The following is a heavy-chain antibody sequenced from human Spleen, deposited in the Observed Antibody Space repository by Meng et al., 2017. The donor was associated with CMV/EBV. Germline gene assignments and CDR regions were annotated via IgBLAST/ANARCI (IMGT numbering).Heavy chain of an antibody. J-gene: IGHJ4*02. CDR2: ISAYNGNT. V-gene: IGHV1-18*01. CDR3: ARGVVAGDY. D-gene: IGHD6-19*01. Sequence: VERGKSGADVKTPGASVKVSCKTFGKTYTSYGINCVRQDPGQGLELMGWISAYNGNTNYAQKLQGRVTMTTDTSTITAYIELRSLRSDDTAVYYCARGVVAGDYWGQGTLVTVSS. CDR1: GKTYTSYG.